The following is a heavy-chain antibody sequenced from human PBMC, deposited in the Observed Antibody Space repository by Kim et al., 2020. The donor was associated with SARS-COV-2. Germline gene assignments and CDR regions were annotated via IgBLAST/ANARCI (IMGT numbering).Heavy chain of an antibody. CDR1: GFTFSSYS. CDR3: ARERDTAMVDY. D-gene: IGHD5-18*01. J-gene: IGHJ4*02. CDR2: ISSSSSYI. V-gene: IGHV3-21*01. Sequence: GRSLRLSCAASGFTFSSYSMNWVRQAPGKGLEWVSSISSSSSYIYYADSVKGRFTISRDNAKNSLYLQMNSLRAEDTAVYYCARERDTAMVDYWGQGTLVTVSS.